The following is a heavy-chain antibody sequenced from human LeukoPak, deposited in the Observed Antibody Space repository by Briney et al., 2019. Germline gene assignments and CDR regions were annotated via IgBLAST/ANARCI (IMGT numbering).Heavy chain of an antibody. Sequence: ASVKVSCKATSHISWVRQAPGQGLEWMGWIGSYEGDTYYAQKFQGRVTVTTDTSTNTAYMELRSLRADDTAAYYCARDFWNFYDSSGYYRDFDSWGQGTLVTVSS. CDR1: TSH. CDR2: IGSYEGDT. J-gene: IGHJ5*01. CDR3: ARDFWNFYDSSGYYRDFDS. V-gene: IGHV1-18*01. D-gene: IGHD3-22*01.